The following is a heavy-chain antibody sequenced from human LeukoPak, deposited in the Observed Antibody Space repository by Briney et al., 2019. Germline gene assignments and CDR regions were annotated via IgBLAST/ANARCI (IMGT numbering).Heavy chain of an antibody. Sequence: PSETLSLTCTVSGGSISSSSYYWGWIRQPPGKGLEWIGSIYYSGSTYYNPSLKSRVTISVDTSKNQFSLKLSSVTAADTAVYYCASLTMVRGVIFDYWGQGTLVTVSS. J-gene: IGHJ4*02. CDR1: GGSISSSSYY. V-gene: IGHV4-39*07. CDR2: IYYSGST. D-gene: IGHD3-10*01. CDR3: ASLTMVRGVIFDY.